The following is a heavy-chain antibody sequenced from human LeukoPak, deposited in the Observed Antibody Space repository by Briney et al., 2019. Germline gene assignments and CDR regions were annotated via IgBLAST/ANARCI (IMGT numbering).Heavy chain of an antibody. CDR2: ISNDGSKK. CDR3: ARADYYTSGTYRYYFDY. CDR1: GFTFGDYA. J-gene: IGHJ4*02. V-gene: IGHV3-30-3*01. Sequence: GGSLRLSCTASGFTFGDYAMSWFRQAPGKGLEWVALISNDGSKKYYADSVKGRFTISRNNSNNTLYLQMNSLRPEDTAVYYCARADYYTSGTYRYYFDYWGQGTLVTVSS. D-gene: IGHD3-10*01.